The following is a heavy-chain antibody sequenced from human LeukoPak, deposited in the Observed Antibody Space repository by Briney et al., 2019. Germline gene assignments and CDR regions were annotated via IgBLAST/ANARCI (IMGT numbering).Heavy chain of an antibody. J-gene: IGHJ6*02. CDR2: ISSSSSTI. Sequence: GGSLRLSCAASGFTFSSYSMNWARQAPGKGLEWVSYISSSSSTIYYADSAKGRFTISRDNAKNSLYLQMNSLRAEDTAVYYCARLRYFDVWGQGTTVTISS. CDR1: GFTFSSYS. D-gene: IGHD3-9*01. CDR3: ARLRYFDV. V-gene: IGHV3-48*01.